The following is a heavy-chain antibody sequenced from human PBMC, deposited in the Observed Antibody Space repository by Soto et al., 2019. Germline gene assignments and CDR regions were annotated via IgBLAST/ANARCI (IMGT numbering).Heavy chain of an antibody. Sequence: QVQLVQSGAEVKKPGASVTVSCKASGYTFRNYGITWVRQAPGQGLEWMAWITIYYGDTKTAQKYQGRVTVTADTSTSTAYLVLRSLRSDDTAVYYCARGAGDTLDYWGQGTLVSVSS. CDR3: ARGAGDTLDY. CDR2: ITIYYGDT. CDR1: GYTFRNYG. D-gene: IGHD2-21*02. V-gene: IGHV1-18*01. J-gene: IGHJ4*02.